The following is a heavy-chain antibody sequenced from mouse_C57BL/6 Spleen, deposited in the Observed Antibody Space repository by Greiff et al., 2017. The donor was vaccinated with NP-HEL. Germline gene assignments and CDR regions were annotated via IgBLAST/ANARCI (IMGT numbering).Heavy chain of an antibody. CDR2: IYPGDGDT. D-gene: IGHD1-1*01. V-gene: IGHV1-82*01. J-gene: IGHJ1*03. Sequence: VQLQQSGPELVKPGASVKISCKASGYAFSSSWMNWVKQRPGKGLEWIGRIYPGDGDTNYNGKFKGKATLTADKSSSTAYMKLSSLKSEDSAVYFCARGYYGSPYCSFDVWGTGTTVTVSS. CDR1: GYAFSSSW. CDR3: ARGYYGSPYCSFDV.